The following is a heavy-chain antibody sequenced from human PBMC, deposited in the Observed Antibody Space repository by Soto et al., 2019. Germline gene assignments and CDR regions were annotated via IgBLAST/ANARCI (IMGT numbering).Heavy chain of an antibody. D-gene: IGHD2-15*01. CDR2: INPNSGGT. CDR3: ARTACSGGSCYAGTFDY. Sequence: QVQLVQSGAEVKKPGASVKVSCKASGYTFTGYYMHWVRQAPGQGLEWMGWINPNSGGTNYAQKFQGWVTMTRDTSISSACMELSRLRSDDTAVYYCARTACSGGSCYAGTFDYWGQGTLVTVSS. V-gene: IGHV1-2*04. CDR1: GYTFTGYY. J-gene: IGHJ4*02.